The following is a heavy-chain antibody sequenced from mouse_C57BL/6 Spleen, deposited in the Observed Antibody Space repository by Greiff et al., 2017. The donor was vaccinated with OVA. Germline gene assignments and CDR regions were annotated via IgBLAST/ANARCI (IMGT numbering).Heavy chain of an antibody. CDR1: GFTFSDYY. CDR3: ARETITTVFDY. J-gene: IGHJ2*01. V-gene: IGHV5-16*01. D-gene: IGHD1-1*01. Sequence: DVKLVESEGGLVQPGSSMKLSCTASGFTFSDYYMAWVRQVPEKGLEWVANINYDGSSTYYLDSLKSRFIISRDNAKNILYLQMSSLKSEDTATYDCARETITTVFDYWGQGTTLTVSS. CDR2: INYDGSST.